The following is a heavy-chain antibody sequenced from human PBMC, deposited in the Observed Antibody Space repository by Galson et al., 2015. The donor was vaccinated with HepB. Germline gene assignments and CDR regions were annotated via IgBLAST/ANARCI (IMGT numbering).Heavy chain of an antibody. CDR1: GGTFSSYA. V-gene: IGHV1-69*04. CDR3: ARLGDYYDSSGYLSY. CDR2: IIPILGIA. Sequence: SVKVSCKASGGTFSSYAISWVRQAPGQGLEWMGRIIPILGIANYAQKFQGRVTITADKSTSTAYMELSSLRSEDTAVYYCARLGDYYDSSGYLSYWGQGTLVTVSS. D-gene: IGHD3-22*01. J-gene: IGHJ4*02.